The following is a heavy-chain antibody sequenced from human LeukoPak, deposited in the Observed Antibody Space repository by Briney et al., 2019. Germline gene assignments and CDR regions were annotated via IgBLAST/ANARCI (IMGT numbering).Heavy chain of an antibody. CDR1: GFTFSSYA. J-gene: IGHJ4*02. D-gene: IGHD2-15*01. Sequence: GGSLRLSCAASGFTFSSYAMHWVRQAPGKGLEWVAVISYDGSNKYYADSVKGRFTISRDNSKNTLYLQMNSLRAEDAAVYYCAKAPVTTCSGAYCYLFDYWGQGTLVTVSS. CDR3: AKAPVTTCSGAYCYLFDY. CDR2: ISYDGSNK. V-gene: IGHV3-30*04.